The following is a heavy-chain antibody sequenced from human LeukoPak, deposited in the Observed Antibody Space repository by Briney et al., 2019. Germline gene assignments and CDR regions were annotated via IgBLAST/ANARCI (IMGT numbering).Heavy chain of an antibody. V-gene: IGHV4-61*08. CDR3: ARGAGYSSSSDY. CDR2: IYYSGST. CDR1: GGSISSGGYY. D-gene: IGHD6-13*01. Sequence: SETLSLTCTVSGGSISSGGYYWSWIRQHPGKGLEWIGYIYYSGSTNYNPSLKSRVTISVDTSKNQFSLKLSSVTAADTAVYYCARGAGYSSSSDYWGQGTLVTVSS. J-gene: IGHJ4*02.